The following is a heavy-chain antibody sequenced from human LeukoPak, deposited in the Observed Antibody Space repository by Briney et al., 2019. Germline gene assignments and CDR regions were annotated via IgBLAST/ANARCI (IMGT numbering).Heavy chain of an antibody. Sequence: GGSLRLSCAAPGFTFDSYAMSWVHQAPGKGLEWVSSISGSGGITHNADSVRGRFTISRDNAKNSLYLQMNSLRAEDTAVYYCARSLAYCGGDCYEVGSDYWGQGTLVTVSS. D-gene: IGHD2-21*02. CDR1: GFTFDSYA. CDR2: ISGSGGIT. V-gene: IGHV3-23*01. CDR3: ARSLAYCGGDCYEVGSDY. J-gene: IGHJ4*02.